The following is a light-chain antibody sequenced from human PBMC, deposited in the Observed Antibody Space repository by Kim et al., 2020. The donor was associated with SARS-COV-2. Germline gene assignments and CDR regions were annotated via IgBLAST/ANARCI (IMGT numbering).Light chain of an antibody. Sequence: LSPGERATPSCRASQSVSNYLAWYQQKPGQAPRRLIYDASNRATGIPARFSGSGSGIDFTLTISSLEPEDFAVYYCQQRSNWPPTFGGGTKVEIK. J-gene: IGKJ4*01. CDR2: DAS. CDR3: QQRSNWPPT. CDR1: QSVSNY. V-gene: IGKV3-11*01.